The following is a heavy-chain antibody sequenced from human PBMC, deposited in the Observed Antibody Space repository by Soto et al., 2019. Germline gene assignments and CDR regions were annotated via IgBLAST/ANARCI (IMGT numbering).Heavy chain of an antibody. CDR2: IYSGGST. J-gene: IGHJ5*02. Sequence: EVQLVESGGGLVQPGGSLRLSCAASGFTVSSNYMSWVRQAPGKGLEWVSVIYSGGSTYYADSVKGRFTISRDNSKNTLYLQMNSLRAEDTAVYYCARSVRYFDWLLRPNWFDPWGQGTQVTVSP. CDR1: GFTVSSNY. CDR3: ARSVRYFDWLLRPNWFDP. D-gene: IGHD3-9*01. V-gene: IGHV3-66*01.